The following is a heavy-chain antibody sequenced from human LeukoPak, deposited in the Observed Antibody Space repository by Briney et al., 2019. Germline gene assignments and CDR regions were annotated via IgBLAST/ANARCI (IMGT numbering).Heavy chain of an antibody. J-gene: IGHJ4*02. V-gene: IGHV3-23*01. CDR2: VSGSGGSS. Sequence: GGSLRLSCGASGFTFSSYAMNWVRQAPGKGLEWVSGVSGSGGSSYYADSVKGRFTISRDNSKNTLYLQMNSLRAEDTAVYYWGTRKCGGNCNRPYYWGQGTLVTGSS. D-gene: IGHD2-21*01. CDR1: GFTFSSYA. CDR3: GTRKCGGNCNRPYY.